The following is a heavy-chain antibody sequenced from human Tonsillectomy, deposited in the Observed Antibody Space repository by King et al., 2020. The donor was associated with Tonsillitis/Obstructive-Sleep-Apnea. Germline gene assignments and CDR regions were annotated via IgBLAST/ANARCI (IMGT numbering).Heavy chain of an antibody. J-gene: IGHJ4*02. CDR3: VVVPAARRGEFDY. D-gene: IGHD2-2*01. CDR1: GFTFSSYA. Sequence: VQLVESGGGVVQPGRSLRLSCAASGFTFSSYAMHWVRQAPGKGLEWVAVISYDGSNKYYADSVKGRFTISRDNSKNTLYLQMNSLRAEDTALYYCVVVPAARRGEFDYWGQGTLVTVSS. CDR2: ISYDGSNK. V-gene: IGHV3-30*04.